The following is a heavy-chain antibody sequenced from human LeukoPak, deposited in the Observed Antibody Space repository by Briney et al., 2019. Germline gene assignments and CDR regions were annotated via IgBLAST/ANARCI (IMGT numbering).Heavy chain of an antibody. J-gene: IGHJ4*02. V-gene: IGHV3-64*01. Sequence: GGSLRLSCAASGFTFSSYAMHWVRQAPGKGLEYVSAISSNGGSTYYANSVKGRFTISRDNSKNTLYLQMGSLRAEDVAVYYCARGRREYSSSWLNYWGQGTLVTVSS. CDR3: ARGRREYSSSWLNY. CDR2: ISSNGGST. CDR1: GFTFSSYA. D-gene: IGHD6-13*01.